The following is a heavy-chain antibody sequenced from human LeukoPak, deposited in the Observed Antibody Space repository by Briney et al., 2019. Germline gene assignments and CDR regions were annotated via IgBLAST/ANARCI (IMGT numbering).Heavy chain of an antibody. CDR3: ASPMYYDSSGYYGLFDY. D-gene: IGHD3-22*01. CDR1: GFTFSSYA. Sequence: GGSLRLSCAASGFTFSSYAMHWVRQAPGKGLEWVAVISYDGSNKYYADSVKGRFTISRDNSKNTLYLQMNSLRAEDTAVYYCASPMYYDSSGYYGLFDYWGQGTLVTVSS. CDR2: ISYDGSNK. J-gene: IGHJ4*02. V-gene: IGHV3-30-3*01.